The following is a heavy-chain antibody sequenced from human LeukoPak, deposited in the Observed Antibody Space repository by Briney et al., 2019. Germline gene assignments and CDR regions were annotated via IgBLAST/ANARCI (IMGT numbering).Heavy chain of an antibody. CDR1: GFTFSSFE. CDR2: IYKNGGTT. J-gene: IGHJ4*02. Sequence: GGSLRLSCAASGFTFSSFEMNWVRQAPGKGLEWVSYIYKNGGTTYYADSVKGRFTISRDNSKNTLYLQMNSLRAEDTAVYYCARDQKGRRDGYNYHYWGQGTLVTVSS. D-gene: IGHD5-24*01. CDR3: ARDQKGRRDGYNYHY. V-gene: IGHV3-48*01.